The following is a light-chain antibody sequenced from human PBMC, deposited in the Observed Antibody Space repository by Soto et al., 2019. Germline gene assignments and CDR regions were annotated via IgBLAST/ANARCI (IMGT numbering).Light chain of an antibody. CDR2: WAS. CDR3: QQYYSTPLT. CDR1: QXVLYSSNNKNY. V-gene: IGKV4-1*01. J-gene: IGKJ4*01. Sequence: DIVMTHSPDSLAVSLAERAPINXXSNQXVLYSSNNKNYLAWYQQKPGQPPKXXIYWASTRESGVPDRFSGSGSGTDFTLTISSLQAEDVAVYYCQQYYSTPLTFGGGTKVDIK.